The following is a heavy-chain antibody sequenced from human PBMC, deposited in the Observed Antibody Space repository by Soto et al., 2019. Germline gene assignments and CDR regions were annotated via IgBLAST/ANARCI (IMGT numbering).Heavy chain of an antibody. CDR2: ISLYSDGT. Sequence: ASVKVSCKTSGYTFSNYGITWVRQAPGQPLEWLGWISLYSDGTNYAQKFQGRVSMTTDTSTTTAYMELRSLRSDDTAVHYCARVVPGAEAWFGPWVHGTLVTVSS. J-gene: IGHJ5*02. V-gene: IGHV1-18*01. D-gene: IGHD2-2*01. CDR3: ARVVPGAEAWFGP. CDR1: GYTFSNYG.